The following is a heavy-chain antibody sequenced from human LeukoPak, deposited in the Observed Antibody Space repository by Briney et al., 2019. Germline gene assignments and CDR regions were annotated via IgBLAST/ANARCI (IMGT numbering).Heavy chain of an antibody. CDR3: ARDRDDEAFDI. D-gene: IGHD1-1*01. CDR2: IRAYNGNT. V-gene: IGHV1-18*01. Sequence: ASVTVSCKASGYTFPSYGISWVRQAPGQGLEWMGWIRAYNGNTNYAQRLQGRVTMNTDTSTSTAYMELRSLRSDDTAVYYCARDRDDEAFDIWGQGTMVTVSS. J-gene: IGHJ3*02. CDR1: GYTFPSYG.